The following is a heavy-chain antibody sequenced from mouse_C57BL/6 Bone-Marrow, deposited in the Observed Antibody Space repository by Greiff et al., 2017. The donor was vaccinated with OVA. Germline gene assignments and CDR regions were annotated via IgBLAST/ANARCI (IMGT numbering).Heavy chain of an antibody. Sequence: QVQLQQPGAELVKPGASVKLSCKASGYTFTSYWMHWVKQRPGQGLEWIGMIHPNSGSTNYNEKFKSKATLTVDKSSSTSYMHLSSLTSEDSAVYYCARPGYYYSSSSLACWGQGTLVTVSA. CDR2: IHPNSGST. CDR3: ARPGYYYSSSSLAC. D-gene: IGHD1-1*01. J-gene: IGHJ3*01. V-gene: IGHV1-64*01. CDR1: GYTFTSYW.